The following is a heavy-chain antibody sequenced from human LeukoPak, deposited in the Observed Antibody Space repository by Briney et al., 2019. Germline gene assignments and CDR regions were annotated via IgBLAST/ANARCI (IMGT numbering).Heavy chain of an antibody. CDR3: ARTTVVGATIGDH. J-gene: IGHJ4*02. CDR2: INPNSGGT. D-gene: IGHD1-26*01. V-gene: IGHV1-2*06. Sequence: ASVKVSCKASGYTFTGDYMHWVRQAPGQGLEWLGRINPNSGGTSYAQKFLARVTMTRDTSISTAYMELTRLTSDDTAMYYCARTTVVGATIGDHWGQGTLVTVSS. CDR1: GYTFTGDY.